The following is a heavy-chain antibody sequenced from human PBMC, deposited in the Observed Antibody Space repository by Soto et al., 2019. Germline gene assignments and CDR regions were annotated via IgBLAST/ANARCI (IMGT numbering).Heavy chain of an antibody. CDR3: ARSGGGSGWL. V-gene: IGHV4-61*01. Sequence: ETLSLTCTVSGDSFTSDNKYWSWIRQPPGKALEWIAYIRSSGSTNYNPSLKSRVTISRDTSKNQFSLKMTSVTAEDTAVYYCARSGGGSGWLGGQGTLVTVSS. J-gene: IGHJ4*02. CDR2: IRSSGST. D-gene: IGHD6-19*01. CDR1: GDSFTSDNKY.